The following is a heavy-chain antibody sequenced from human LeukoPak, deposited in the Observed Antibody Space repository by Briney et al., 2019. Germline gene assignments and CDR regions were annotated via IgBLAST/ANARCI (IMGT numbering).Heavy chain of an antibody. CDR3: ARWEMATIAPFDY. J-gene: IGHJ4*02. CDR1: GGTFSSYA. Sequence: SVKVSCKASGGTFSSYAISWVRQAPGQGLEWMGRIIPILGIANYAQKFQGRVTITADKSKSTAYLELSSLRSEDTAVYYCARWEMATIAPFDYWGQGTLVTVRS. CDR2: IIPILGIA. V-gene: IGHV1-69*04. D-gene: IGHD5-24*01.